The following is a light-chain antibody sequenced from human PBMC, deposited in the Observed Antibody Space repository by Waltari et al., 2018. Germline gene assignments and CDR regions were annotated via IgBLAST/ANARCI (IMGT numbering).Light chain of an antibody. Sequence: QSALAQPASVSGSPGQSIAISCTGTSSDIGNYNYVSWYQQHPGKAPKLILYEVSDRPSGVSLRVSGAKSGNKATLTISGLQADDEADYYCSSYTNRATLRVFGTGTKVTVL. V-gene: IGLV2-14*01. CDR2: EVS. J-gene: IGLJ1*01. CDR3: SSYTNRATLRV. CDR1: SSDIGNYNY.